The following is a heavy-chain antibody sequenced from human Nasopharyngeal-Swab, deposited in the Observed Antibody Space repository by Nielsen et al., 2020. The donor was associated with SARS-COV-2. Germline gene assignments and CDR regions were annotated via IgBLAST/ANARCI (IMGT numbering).Heavy chain of an antibody. CDR2: ISSSSSTI. D-gene: IGHD3-3*01. CDR1: GFTFSSYS. J-gene: IGHJ4*02. V-gene: IGHV3-48*01. Sequence: GESLKISCAASGFTFSSYSMNWVRQAPGKGLEWVSYISSSSSTIYYADSVKGRFTISRDNAKNLLYLQMNSLRAEDTAVYYCAKLNDFWSGYYTFDYWGQGTLVTVSS. CDR3: AKLNDFWSGYYTFDY.